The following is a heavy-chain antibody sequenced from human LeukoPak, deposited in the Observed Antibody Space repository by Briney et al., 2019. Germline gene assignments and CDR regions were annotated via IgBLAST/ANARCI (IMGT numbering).Heavy chain of an antibody. CDR3: ARDSGAAGTDY. D-gene: IGHD6-13*01. Sequence: SETLSLTCTVSGGSISSYYWSWIRQPPGKGLEWIGYVYYSGSTNYNPYLKSRVTISVDTSKNQFSLKLSSVTAADTAVYYCARDSGAAGTDYWGQGTLVTVSS. CDR1: GGSISSYY. CDR2: VYYSGST. V-gene: IGHV4-59*01. J-gene: IGHJ4*02.